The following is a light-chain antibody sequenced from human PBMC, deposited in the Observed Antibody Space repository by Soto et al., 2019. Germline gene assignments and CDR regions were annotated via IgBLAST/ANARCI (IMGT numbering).Light chain of an antibody. Sequence: QSVLTQPPSVSGAPGQRVTISCTGSSSNIGAGYDVHWYQQRPGTAPKLLIFSNNNRPSGVPDRFSVSKSGTSGTLAITGLQAEDEPDYYGQSFGSGLSVVFGGGIKLTVL. CDR1: SSNIGAGYD. V-gene: IGLV1-40*01. J-gene: IGLJ2*01. CDR2: SNN. CDR3: QSFGSGLSVV.